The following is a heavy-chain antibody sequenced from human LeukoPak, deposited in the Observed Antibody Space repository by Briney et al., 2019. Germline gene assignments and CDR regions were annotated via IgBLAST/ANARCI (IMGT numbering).Heavy chain of an antibody. Sequence: PSETLFLTCSVSGGSLSRHYWSWIRQPPGKGLEWIGYVYDSGYTSFHPSLNSQVAISEDTSRNQFSLSLRSVTAADTALYYCARGFRGSSDAFDIWGQGTVVTVSS. V-gene: IGHV4-59*11. CDR2: VYDSGYT. CDR3: ARGFRGSSDAFDI. J-gene: IGHJ3*02. CDR1: GGSLSRHY. D-gene: IGHD6-6*01.